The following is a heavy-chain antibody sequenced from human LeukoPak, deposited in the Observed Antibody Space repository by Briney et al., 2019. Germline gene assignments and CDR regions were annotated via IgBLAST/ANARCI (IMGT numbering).Heavy chain of an antibody. CDR3: AKSLGYDSSGPPYD. D-gene: IGHD3-22*01. Sequence: GGSLRLSCVMPRFTFSSYGMHWVRQSPVKGLEWVAFIRYDGSKKYYGDSVKGRFTVSRDNSKNTLYLQMNSLRAEDTALYHCAKSLGYDSSGPPYDWGQGTLVTVSS. CDR1: RFTFSSYG. V-gene: IGHV3-30*02. J-gene: IGHJ4*02. CDR2: IRYDGSKK.